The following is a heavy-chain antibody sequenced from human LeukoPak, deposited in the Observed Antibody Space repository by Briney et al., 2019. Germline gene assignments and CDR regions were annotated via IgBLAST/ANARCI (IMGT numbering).Heavy chain of an antibody. D-gene: IGHD4-23*01. Sequence: GGSLRLSCAASGFTLSSNYMSWVRQAPGKGLESRAYISGMGHDIYYADSVKGRFTISRDNAKNSLYLQMNSLRPEDTALYYCSTGPRSLPYWGPGTLVTVSS. CDR2: ISGMGHDI. J-gene: IGHJ4*02. CDR1: GFTLSSNY. V-gene: IGHV3-11*01. CDR3: STGPRSLPY.